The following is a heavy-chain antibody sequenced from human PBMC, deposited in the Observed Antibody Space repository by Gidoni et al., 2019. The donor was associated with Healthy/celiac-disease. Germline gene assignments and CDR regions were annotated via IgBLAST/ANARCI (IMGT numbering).Heavy chain of an antibody. J-gene: IGHJ4*02. CDR1: GGTFSSYA. Sequence: LVQSGADVKKPGSSVKVSCKASGGTFSSYASSWVRQAPGQGLEWIGGIIPIFGPANYAQKFPGRVTITADESTSTAYMELSSLRSEDTAVYYCARALPARGVVTLDYWGQGTLVTVSS. D-gene: IGHD2-15*01. CDR2: IIPIFGPA. V-gene: IGHV1-69*19. CDR3: ARALPARGVVTLDY.